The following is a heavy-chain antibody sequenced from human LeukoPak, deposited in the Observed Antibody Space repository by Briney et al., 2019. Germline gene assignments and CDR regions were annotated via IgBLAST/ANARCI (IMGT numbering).Heavy chain of an antibody. J-gene: IGHJ3*02. CDR2: IYYSGST. V-gene: IGHV4-59*08. Sequence: SETLSLTCTVAGGSISSYYWSWIRQPPGKGLEWIGYIYYSGSTNYNPSLKSRVTISVDTSKNQFSLKLSSVTAADTAVYYCARLGGEMATVYDAFDIWGQGTMVTVSS. CDR3: ARLGGEMATVYDAFDI. CDR1: GGSISSYY. D-gene: IGHD5-24*01.